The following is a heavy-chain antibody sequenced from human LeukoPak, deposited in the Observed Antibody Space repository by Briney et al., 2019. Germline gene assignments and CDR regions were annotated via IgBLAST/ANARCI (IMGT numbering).Heavy chain of an antibody. V-gene: IGHV3-66*01. CDR2: XYSGGST. J-gene: IGHJ4*02. Sequence: VXYSGGSTYYADSVKGRFTISRDNSKNTLYLQMNSLRAEDTAVYYCARAGNYYDSSGYPHYFDYWGQGTLVTVSS. CDR3: ARAGNYYDSSGYPHYFDY. D-gene: IGHD3-22*01.